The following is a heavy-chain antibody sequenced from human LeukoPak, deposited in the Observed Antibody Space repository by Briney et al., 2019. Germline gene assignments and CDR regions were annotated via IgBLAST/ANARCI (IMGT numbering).Heavy chain of an antibody. CDR1: GFTFSSYG. D-gene: IGHD3-3*01. V-gene: IGHV3-30*03. Sequence: GGPLRLSCAASGFTFSSYGMHWVRQAPGKGLEWVAVISYDGSNKYYADSVKGRFTISRDNSKNTLYLQMNSLRAEDTAVYYCARMTMGTIFGVLNHYFDYWGQGTLVTVSS. CDR2: ISYDGSNK. CDR3: ARMTMGTIFGVLNHYFDY. J-gene: IGHJ4*02.